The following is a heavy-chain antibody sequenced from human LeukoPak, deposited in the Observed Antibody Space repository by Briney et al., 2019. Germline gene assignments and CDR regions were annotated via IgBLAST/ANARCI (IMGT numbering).Heavy chain of an antibody. J-gene: IGHJ4*02. D-gene: IGHD3-9*01. CDR1: GRSVSSGSYY. Sequence: SETLSLTCTVPGRSVSSGSYYWIWIRQPPGKALEWVGDIYYSGSTNYHPSLESRVTISVDTSKNQFSLKLISVAAADTAVYYGARGAPYYDILTGYLYYFDYWGQGTLVTVSS. V-gene: IGHV4-61*01. CDR2: IYYSGST. CDR3: ARGAPYYDILTGYLYYFDY.